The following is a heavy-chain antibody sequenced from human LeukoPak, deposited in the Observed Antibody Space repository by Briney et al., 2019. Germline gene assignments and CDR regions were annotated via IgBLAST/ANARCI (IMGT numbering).Heavy chain of an antibody. Sequence: ASVKVSCKASGYTFTSSGISWVRQTPGQGREWMGWISAYNGNTNYAQKLQGRVTMTTDTSTSTAYMEMRSLRSDDTAVYYCARSAAYYYDSSGYYYAHWGQGTLVTVSS. CDR2: ISAYNGNT. CDR1: GYTFTSSG. D-gene: IGHD3-22*01. J-gene: IGHJ4*02. CDR3: ARSAAYYYDSSGYYYAH. V-gene: IGHV1-18*01.